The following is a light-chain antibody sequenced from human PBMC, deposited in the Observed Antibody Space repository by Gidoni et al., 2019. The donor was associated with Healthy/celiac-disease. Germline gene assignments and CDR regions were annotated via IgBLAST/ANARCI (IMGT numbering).Light chain of an antibody. CDR3: QQYGSSPRT. J-gene: IGKJ1*01. Sequence: EIVLTQSPGTLSLSPGERATLSCRASQSVSSSCLAWYQQKPGPAPRLLIYGASSRATGIPDGCSSSGSWTAFTLPISRLEPEDFAVYYCQQYGSSPRTFGQGTKVEIK. CDR1: QSVSSSC. CDR2: GAS. V-gene: IGKV3-20*01.